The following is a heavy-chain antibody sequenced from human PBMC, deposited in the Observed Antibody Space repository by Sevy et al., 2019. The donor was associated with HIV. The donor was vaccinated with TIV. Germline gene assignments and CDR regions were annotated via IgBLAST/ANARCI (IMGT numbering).Heavy chain of an antibody. CDR3: ARIGMITFGGAARGAFDI. V-gene: IGHV3-48*01. J-gene: IGHJ3*02. CDR1: GFTFSTYN. D-gene: IGHD3-16*01. Sequence: GGSLRLSCAASGFTFSTYNMHWVRQAPGKGLEWVSYISSTSNTIYYADSVKGRFTISRDNADNSLYLQMKSLRAEDTALYYYARIGMITFGGAARGAFDIWGQGTMVTVSS. CDR2: ISSTSNTI.